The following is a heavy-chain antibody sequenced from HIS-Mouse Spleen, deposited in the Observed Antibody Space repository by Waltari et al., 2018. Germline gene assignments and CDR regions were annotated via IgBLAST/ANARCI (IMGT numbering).Heavy chain of an antibody. V-gene: IGHV4-39*07. Sequence: QLQLQESGPGLVKPSETLSLTCTVSGGSISSSSYYWGWIRQPPGKGLEWIGSIYYSGRPYDNPSLKSRVTISVETSKTQFSLKLSSVTAADTAVYYCAREIPYSSSWYDWYFDLWGRGTLVTVSS. D-gene: IGHD6-13*01. J-gene: IGHJ2*01. CDR3: AREIPYSSSWYDWYFDL. CDR1: GGSISSSSYY. CDR2: IYYSGRP.